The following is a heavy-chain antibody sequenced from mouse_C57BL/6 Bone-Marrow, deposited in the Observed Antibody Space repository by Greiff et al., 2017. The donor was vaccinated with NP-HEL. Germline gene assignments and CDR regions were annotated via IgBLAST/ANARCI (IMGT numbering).Heavy chain of an antibody. V-gene: IGHV6-6*01. D-gene: IGHD1-1*01. CDR3: TRHDYYGSGYAMDY. J-gene: IGHJ4*01. CDR2: IRNKANNHAT. CDR1: GFTFSDAW. Sequence: EVKLLESGGGLVQPGGSMKLSCAASGFTFSDAWMDWVRQSPEKGLEWVAEIRNKANNHATYYAESVKGRFTISRDDSKSSVYLQMNSLRAEETGIYYCTRHDYYGSGYAMDYWGQGTSVTVSS.